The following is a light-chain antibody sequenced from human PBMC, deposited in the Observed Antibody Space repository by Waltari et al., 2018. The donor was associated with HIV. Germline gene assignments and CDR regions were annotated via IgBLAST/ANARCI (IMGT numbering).Light chain of an antibody. CDR1: SSDVGAYDF. V-gene: IGLV2-8*01. J-gene: IGLJ1*01. CDR2: EVT. CDR3: TSYASNNKYV. Sequence: QSALTQPPSASGSPGQSVTISCTGTSSDVGAYDFVSWYQQHPGKVPKLIISEVTRRPSGVPVRFFGSKSDNTASLTISGLQAEDEADYYCTSYASNNKYVFGTGTKVTVL.